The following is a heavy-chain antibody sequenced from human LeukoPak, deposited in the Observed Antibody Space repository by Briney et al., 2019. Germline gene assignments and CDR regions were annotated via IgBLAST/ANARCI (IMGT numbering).Heavy chain of an antibody. J-gene: IGHJ3*02. Sequence: SETLSLTCSVSGVSISTSYWSWIRQPPGKGLEWIGRINTSGSTNYNPSLKSRVTMSLDTSNMHFSLRLSSVTAADTAVYYCARLSVPDVFGAFDIWGQGTMVTVSS. CDR3: ARLSVPDVFGAFDI. D-gene: IGHD2-2*01. V-gene: IGHV4-4*07. CDR1: GVSISTSY. CDR2: INTSGST.